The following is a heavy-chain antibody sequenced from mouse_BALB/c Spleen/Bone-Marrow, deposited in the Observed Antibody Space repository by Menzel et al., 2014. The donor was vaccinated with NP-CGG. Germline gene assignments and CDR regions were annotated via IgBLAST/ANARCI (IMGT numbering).Heavy chain of an antibody. J-gene: IGHJ4*01. CDR1: GFSLTIYG. V-gene: IGHV2-9*02. CDR2: IWAGGIT. Sequence: VQRVESGPGLVAPSQSLSITCTVSGFSLTIYGVHWVRQPPGKGLEWLGVIWAGGITNYNSALMSRLNISKDNSKNQVSLNVNSLQTDVTAMYYCARVLRLRDAMDYWGQGTSVTVSS. CDR3: ARVLRLRDAMDY. D-gene: IGHD1-2*01.